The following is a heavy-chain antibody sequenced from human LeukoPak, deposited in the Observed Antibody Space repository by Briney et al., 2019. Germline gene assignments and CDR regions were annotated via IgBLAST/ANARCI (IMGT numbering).Heavy chain of an antibody. Sequence: SETLSPTCTVSGGSISSGGYYWSWLRQHPGKGLEWIGYIYCSGSTYYHPSLKSRVTVSVDTSKNQFSLKLSSVTAADTAVYYCASSPSGSYSDFDYWGQGTLVTVSS. CDR1: GGSISSGGYY. CDR2: IYCSGST. J-gene: IGHJ4*02. D-gene: IGHD1-26*01. CDR3: ASSPSGSYSDFDY. V-gene: IGHV4-31*03.